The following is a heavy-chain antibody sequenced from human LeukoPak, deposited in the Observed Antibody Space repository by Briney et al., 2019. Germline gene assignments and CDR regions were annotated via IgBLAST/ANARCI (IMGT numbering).Heavy chain of an antibody. D-gene: IGHD3-22*01. CDR3: ARQSNYYDSSGYWGNYYYYYGMDV. V-gene: IGHV4-4*07. J-gene: IGHJ6*02. CDR2: IYTSGST. Sequence: SETLSLTCTVSGGSISSYYWSWIRQPAGKGLEWIGRIYTSGSTNYNPSLKSRVTMSVDTSKNQFSLKLSSVTAADTAVYYCARQSNYYDSSGYWGNYYYYYGMDVWGQGTTVTVSS. CDR1: GGSISSYY.